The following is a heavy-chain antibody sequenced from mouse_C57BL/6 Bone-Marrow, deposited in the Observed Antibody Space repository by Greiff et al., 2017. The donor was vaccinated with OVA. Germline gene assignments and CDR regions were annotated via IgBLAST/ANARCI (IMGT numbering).Heavy chain of an antibody. CDR1: GYTFTSYW. J-gene: IGHJ3*01. V-gene: IGHV1-55*01. CDR3: ARELYYDYVFAY. Sequence: QVQLKQPGAELVKPGASVKMSCKASGYTFTSYWITWVKQRPGQGLEWIGDIYPGSGSTNYNEKFKSKATLTVDTSSSTAYMQLSSLTSEDSAVYYCARELYYDYVFAYWGQGTLVTVSA. CDR2: IYPGSGST. D-gene: IGHD2-4*01.